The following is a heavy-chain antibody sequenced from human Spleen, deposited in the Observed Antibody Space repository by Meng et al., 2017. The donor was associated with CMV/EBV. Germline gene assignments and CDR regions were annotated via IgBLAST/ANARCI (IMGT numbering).Heavy chain of an antibody. CDR3: ASTLGASVGFYYNYALDV. V-gene: IGHV4-59*01. Sequence: SETLSLTCTVSGGSITSYYWSWIRQPPGKGLEWIGYIYYRGHTNYNPSIKSRVTMSVDTSKNQFSLRLSSVTAADTAVYYCASTLGASVGFYYNYALDVWGQGTSVTVSS. J-gene: IGHJ6*02. D-gene: IGHD3-16*01. CDR2: IYYRGHT. CDR1: GGSITSYY.